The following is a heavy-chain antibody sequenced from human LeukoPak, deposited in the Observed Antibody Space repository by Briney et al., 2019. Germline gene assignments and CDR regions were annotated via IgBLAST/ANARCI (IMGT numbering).Heavy chain of an antibody. CDR1: GFTFDDYG. Sequence: RTGGSLRLSCAASGFTFDDYGMSWVRQAPGKGLEWVSGINWNGGSTGYADSVKGRFTISRDNAKNSLYLQTNSLRAEDTALYYCARGGCSSTSCYTGSWFDPWGQGTLVTVSS. J-gene: IGHJ5*02. D-gene: IGHD2-2*02. V-gene: IGHV3-20*04. CDR2: INWNGGST. CDR3: ARGGCSSTSCYTGSWFDP.